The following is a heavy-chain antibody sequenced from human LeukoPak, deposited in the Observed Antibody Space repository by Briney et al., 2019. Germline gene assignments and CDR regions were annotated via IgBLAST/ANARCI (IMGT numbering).Heavy chain of an antibody. CDR2: IYSGGGI. CDR1: GFSVSRNY. V-gene: IGHV3-66*01. CDR3: ARDSHKGL. Sequence: GGSLRLSCAASGFSVSRNYMSWVRQAPGKGLEWVSVIYSGGGIHYADSVKGRFTSSRDNSENTVFLQMNNLRHEDTAVYYCARDSHKGLWGQGTLVTVTS. J-gene: IGHJ4*02.